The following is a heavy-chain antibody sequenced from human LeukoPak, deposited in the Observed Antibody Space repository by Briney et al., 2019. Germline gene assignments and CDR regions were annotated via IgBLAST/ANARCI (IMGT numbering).Heavy chain of an antibody. CDR1: GFTFSSYT. J-gene: IGHJ5*02. CDR3: ARDIPWLASFDP. V-gene: IGHV3-7*01. Sequence: PGGSLGLSCAASGFTFSSYTMSWVRQAPGKGLEWVANIKQDGSEKYYVDSVKGRFTISRDNAKNSLYLQMNSLRAEDTAVYYCARDIPWLASFDPWGQGTLVTVSS. D-gene: IGHD3-10*01. CDR2: IKQDGSEK.